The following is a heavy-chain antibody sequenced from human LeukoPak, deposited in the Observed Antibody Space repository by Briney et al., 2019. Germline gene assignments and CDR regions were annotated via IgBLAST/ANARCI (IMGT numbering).Heavy chain of an antibody. CDR2: IYYSGST. V-gene: IGHV4-39*01. CDR1: GGSISSSSYY. J-gene: IGHJ3*02. CDR3: ARRFAVNPRYAFDI. D-gene: IGHD4-17*01. Sequence: SETLSLTCTVSGGSISSSSYYWGWIRQPPGKGLEWIGSIYYSGSTYYNPSLKSRVTISVDMSKNQFSLKLTSVTAADTAVYYCARRFAVNPRYAFDIWGQGTMVTVSS.